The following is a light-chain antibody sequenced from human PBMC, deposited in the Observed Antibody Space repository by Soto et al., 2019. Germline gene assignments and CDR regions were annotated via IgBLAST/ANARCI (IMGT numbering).Light chain of an antibody. CDR1: SRDVGDYNY. CDR2: EVS. CDR3: SSYGGSNNIV. J-gene: IGLJ1*01. Sequence: QSALTQPPSASGSPGQSVTISCTGTSRDVGDYNYVSWYQHHPGKAPKLIIYEVSERPSGVPDRFSGSKSGNTASLIVSGLQAEDEADYYCSSYGGSNNIVFGSGTKVTVL. V-gene: IGLV2-8*01.